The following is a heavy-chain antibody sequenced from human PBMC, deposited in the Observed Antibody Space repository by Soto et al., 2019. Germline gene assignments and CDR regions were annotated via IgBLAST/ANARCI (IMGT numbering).Heavy chain of an antibody. CDR3: AKEGYCRGGSCYLKEERGLDY. CDR1: GFTFSSYG. J-gene: IGHJ4*02. CDR2: ISYDGSNK. Sequence: QVQLVESGGGVVQPGRSLRLSCAASGFTFSSYGMHWVRQAPGKGLEWVAVISYDGSNKYYADSVKGRFTISRDNSKNTLYMQMSSLRAEDTAVYYCAKEGYCRGGSCYLKEERGLDYWGQGTLVTVSS. V-gene: IGHV3-30*18. D-gene: IGHD2-15*01.